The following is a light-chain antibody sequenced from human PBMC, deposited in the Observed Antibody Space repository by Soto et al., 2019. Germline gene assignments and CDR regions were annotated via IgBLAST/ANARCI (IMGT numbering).Light chain of an antibody. CDR3: SSHTTSSTVL. CDR2: EVS. CDR1: KSDVGNYNF. J-gene: IGLJ3*02. V-gene: IGLV2-14*03. Sequence: QSVLTQPASVSGSPGQSITISCTGTKSDVGNYNFVSWYQQHPGKAPKLMIYEVSNRPSGVSNRFSGSKSGNTASLPISGLQTEDEADYYCSSHTTSSTVLFGGGTKVTVL.